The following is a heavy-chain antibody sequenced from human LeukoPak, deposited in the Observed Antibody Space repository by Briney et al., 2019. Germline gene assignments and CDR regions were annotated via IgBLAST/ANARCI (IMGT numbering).Heavy chain of an antibody. V-gene: IGHV1-2*02. CDR3: ARVPFYDILTGEPNWYFDL. D-gene: IGHD3-9*01. CDR1: GYTFTGYY. J-gene: IGHJ2*01. Sequence: GASVKVSCKASGYTFTGYYMHWVRQAPGQGLEWMGWINPNSGGTNYAQKFQGRVTMTRDTSISTAHMELSRLRSDDTAVYYCARVPFYDILTGEPNWYFDLWGRGTLVTVSS. CDR2: INPNSGGT.